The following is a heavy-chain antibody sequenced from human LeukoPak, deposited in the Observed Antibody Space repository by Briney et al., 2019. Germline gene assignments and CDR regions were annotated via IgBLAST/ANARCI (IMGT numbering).Heavy chain of an antibody. Sequence: SETLSLTXTVSGGSISNYYWNWIRQPPGKGLEWIGYIYYSGNTNYNPSLKSRVTISIDTSKNQFSLKLGSVTAADTAVYYCARASRGDVGGVDSWGQGTLVTVSS. CDR2: IYYSGNT. CDR1: GGSISNYY. V-gene: IGHV4-59*01. D-gene: IGHD3-10*01. CDR3: ARASRGDVGGVDS. J-gene: IGHJ5*02.